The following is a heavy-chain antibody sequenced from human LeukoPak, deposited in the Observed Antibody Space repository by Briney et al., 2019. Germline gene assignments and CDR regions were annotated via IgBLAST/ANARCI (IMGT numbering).Heavy chain of an antibody. D-gene: IGHD1-1*01. V-gene: IGHV4-34*01. J-gene: IGHJ4*02. CDR2: INHRGDT. Sequence: SETLSLTCAVYDGAFTPYYWTTSPQSPGKGLEWIAEINHRGDTNYNPSVKSRVTISVDTSKNQFSLKVRSLTAADTAVYYCEGGHTISETGHFDYWGQGTLVTVSS. CDR1: DGAFTPYY. CDR3: EGGHTISETGHFDY.